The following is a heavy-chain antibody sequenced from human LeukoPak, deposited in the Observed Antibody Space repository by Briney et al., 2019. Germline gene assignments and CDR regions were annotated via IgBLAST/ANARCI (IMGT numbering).Heavy chain of an antibody. V-gene: IGHV3-30*02. CDR3: SRNGSCYKHY. J-gene: IGHJ4*02. Sequence: GGSLRLSCAASGFTFSSYGMHWVRQAPGKGLEGVAFIRYDGYNKYYADSVKGRFTISRDNFKYPLYLQMNSLRVEDTAVYYCSRNGSCYKHYWGQATLVTVSS. D-gene: IGHD3-10*01. CDR2: IRYDGYNK. CDR1: GFTFSSYG.